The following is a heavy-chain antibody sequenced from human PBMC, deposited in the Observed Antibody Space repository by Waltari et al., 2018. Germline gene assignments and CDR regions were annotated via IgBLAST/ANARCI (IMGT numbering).Heavy chain of an antibody. J-gene: IGHJ4*02. CDR2: IWYDGSNK. CDR3: AKTALGHSSSWYAYYFDY. D-gene: IGHD6-13*01. Sequence: QVQLVESGGGVVQPGRSLRLSCAASGFTFSSYGMHWVRPAPGKGLEWVAVIWYDGSNKYYVDSVKGRFTISRDNSKNTLYLQMNSLRAEDTAVYYCAKTALGHSSSWYAYYFDYWGQGTLVTVSS. V-gene: IGHV3-30*18. CDR1: GFTFSSYG.